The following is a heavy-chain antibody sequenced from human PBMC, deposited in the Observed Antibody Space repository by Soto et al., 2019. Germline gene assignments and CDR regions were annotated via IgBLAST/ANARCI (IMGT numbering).Heavy chain of an antibody. Sequence: EVQLVESGGGLVQPGGSLRLSCAASGFTFSNYWMSWVRQAPGKGLEWVANIKQDGSEKYYVDSVKGRFTISRHNAKNSLYLELNCRRAEATAVYDCAGGDDVGSGGMDDSGKGTPVTVSS. D-gene: IGHD3-10*02. CDR2: IKQDGSEK. CDR3: AGGDDVGSGGMDD. J-gene: IGHJ6*04. V-gene: IGHV3-7*05. CDR1: GFTFSNYW.